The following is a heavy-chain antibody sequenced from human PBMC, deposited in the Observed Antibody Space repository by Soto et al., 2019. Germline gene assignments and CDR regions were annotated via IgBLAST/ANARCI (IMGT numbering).Heavy chain of an antibody. J-gene: IGHJ6*03. Sequence: SVKVSCKASGGTFSSYTISWVRQAPGQGHEWMGRIIPILGIANYAQKFQGRVTITADKSTSTAYMELSSLRSEDTAVYYCGQQQLVGYYMDVWGKGTTVTVSS. CDR3: GQQQLVGYYMDV. CDR2: IIPILGIA. D-gene: IGHD6-13*01. V-gene: IGHV1-69*02. CDR1: GGTFSSYT.